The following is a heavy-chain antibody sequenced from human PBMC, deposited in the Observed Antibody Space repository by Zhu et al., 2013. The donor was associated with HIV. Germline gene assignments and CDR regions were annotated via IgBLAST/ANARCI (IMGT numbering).Heavy chain of an antibody. V-gene: IGHV1-2*02. CDR3: ARRSPGGNWFDP. CDR2: INPNSGGT. CDR1: GYTFTGYF. J-gene: IGHJ5*02. D-gene: IGHD3-16*01. Sequence: QVXLVQSGAEVKKPGASVKVSCKASGYTFTGYFIHWVRQAPGQGLEWMGWINPNSGGTNYAQKFQDRVTMTRDTSIRTAYMELTRLRSDDTAVYYCARRSPGGNWFDPWGQGTLVTVSS.